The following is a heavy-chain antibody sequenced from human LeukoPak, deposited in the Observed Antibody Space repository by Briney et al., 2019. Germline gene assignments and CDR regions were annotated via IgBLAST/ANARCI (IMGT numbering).Heavy chain of an antibody. V-gene: IGHV4-39*01. CDR2: IYYSGST. CDR1: GGSISSSSYY. J-gene: IGHJ4*02. Sequence: SETLSLTCTVSGGSISSSSYYWGWIRQPPGKGLEWIGSIYYSGSTYYNPSLKSRVTISVDTSKNQFSLKLSSVTAADTAVYYCVRVFPDGWGQGTLVTVSS. CDR3: VRVFPDG. D-gene: IGHD3-10*01.